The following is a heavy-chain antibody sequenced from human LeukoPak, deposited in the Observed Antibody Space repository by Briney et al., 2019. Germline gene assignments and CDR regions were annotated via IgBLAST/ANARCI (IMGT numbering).Heavy chain of an antibody. V-gene: IGHV3-72*01. CDR2: TKNKANSYTT. CDR3: ARVRYWSSTSCRGALDI. Sequence: PGGSLRLSCSASGFTFSDPYMDWVRQAPGKGLEWVGRTKNKANSYTTEYAASVKGRFTISRDDSKNSLYLQMNSLKTEDTAVYYCARVRYWSSTSCRGALDIWGQGTMVTVSS. CDR1: GFTFSDPY. D-gene: IGHD2-2*01. J-gene: IGHJ3*02.